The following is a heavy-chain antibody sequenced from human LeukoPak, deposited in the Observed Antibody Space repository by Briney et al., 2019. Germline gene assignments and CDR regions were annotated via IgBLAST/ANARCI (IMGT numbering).Heavy chain of an antibody. CDR2: IKQDGSEK. Sequence: GGSLRLSCAASGFTSSSYWMSWVRQAPGKGLEWVANIKQDGSEKYYVDSVKGRFTISRDNAKNSLYLQMNSLRAEDTAVYYCARDHDILTGYPTYYFDYWGQGTLVTVSS. V-gene: IGHV3-7*01. D-gene: IGHD3-9*01. CDR3: ARDHDILTGYPTYYFDY. J-gene: IGHJ4*02. CDR1: GFTSSSYW.